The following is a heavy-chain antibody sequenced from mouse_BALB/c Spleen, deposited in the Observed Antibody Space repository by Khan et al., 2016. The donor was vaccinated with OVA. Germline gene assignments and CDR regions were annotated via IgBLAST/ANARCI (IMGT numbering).Heavy chain of an antibody. CDR1: GYTFTSYW. Sequence: VQLQQSGAELAKPGASVKMSCKASGYTFTSYWMHWIKQRPGQGLVWIGYINPTSGYTDYNQKFKDKATLTADKSSSTAYMQLSSLTSDDSAVYYCASDRLDYWGQGTALTVSS. CDR2: INPTSGYT. V-gene: IGHV1-7*01. CDR3: ASDRLDY. J-gene: IGHJ2*01.